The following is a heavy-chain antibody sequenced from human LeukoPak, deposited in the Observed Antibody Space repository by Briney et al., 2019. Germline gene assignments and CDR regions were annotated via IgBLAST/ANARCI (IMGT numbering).Heavy chain of an antibody. Sequence: SETLSLTCAVYGGSFSGYYWSWIRQPPGKGLEWIGEINHSGSTNYNPSLKSRVTISVDTSKNQFSLKLSSVTAADTAVYYCARLKWELLHFGYFGYWGQGTLVTVSS. J-gene: IGHJ4*02. D-gene: IGHD1-26*01. CDR2: INHSGST. CDR1: GGSFSGYY. V-gene: IGHV4-34*01. CDR3: ARLKWELLHFGYFGY.